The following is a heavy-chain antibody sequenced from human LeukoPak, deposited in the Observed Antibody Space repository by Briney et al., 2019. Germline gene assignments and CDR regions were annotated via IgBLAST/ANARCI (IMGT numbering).Heavy chain of an antibody. Sequence: SETLSLTCAVYGGSFSGYYWSWIRQPPGKGLEWIGEINHNGSTNYNPSLKSRVTISVDTSKNQFSLKLSSVTAADTAVYYCARGGYYYDSSGTMRPWGYWGQGTLVTVSS. CDR1: GGSFSGYY. CDR3: ARGGYYYDSSGTMRPWGY. D-gene: IGHD3-22*01. V-gene: IGHV4-34*01. CDR2: INHNGST. J-gene: IGHJ4*02.